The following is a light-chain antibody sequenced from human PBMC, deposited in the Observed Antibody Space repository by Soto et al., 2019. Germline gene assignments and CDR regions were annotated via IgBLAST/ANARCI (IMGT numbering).Light chain of an antibody. Sequence: DIQMTQSPSSLSASVCDRVTITCRTSQSISNFLNWYQQQPGKAPKLLIYGAFGLQSGVPSRFSGSGSGTVFTLTISSLQPEDFATYYCQQSYSTPLTFGGGTKVDIK. J-gene: IGKJ4*01. CDR3: QQSYSTPLT. CDR1: QSISNF. CDR2: GAF. V-gene: IGKV1-39*01.